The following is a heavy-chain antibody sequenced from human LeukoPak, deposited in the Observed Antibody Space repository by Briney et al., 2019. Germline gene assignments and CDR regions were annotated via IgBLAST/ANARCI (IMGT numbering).Heavy chain of an antibody. V-gene: IGHV3-23*01. J-gene: IGHJ4*02. CDR1: GFTFSTYA. CDR3: AKELDSSGYFDY. D-gene: IGHD3-22*01. Sequence: QPGGSLRLSCAASGFTFSTYAMNWLRQAPGKGLEWVSAISGTGGSTYHADSVKGRFTISRDNSRNTLYLQMNSLRAEDTAVYYCAKELDSSGYFDYWGQGTLVTVSS. CDR2: ISGTGGST.